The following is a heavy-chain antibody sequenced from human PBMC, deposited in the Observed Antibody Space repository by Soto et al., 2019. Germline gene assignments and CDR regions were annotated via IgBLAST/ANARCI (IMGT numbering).Heavy chain of an antibody. CDR3: ARHGSMGARQNWFDP. Sequence: GESLKISCKGSGYIFTNYWIGWVRQMPGKGLEWMGIIYSGDSDTRYSPSFQGQITISVDKSINTAYLQWSSLKASDTATYYCARHGSMGARQNWFDPWGQGTLVTVS. CDR2: IYSGDSDT. CDR1: GYIFTNYW. D-gene: IGHD6-6*01. V-gene: IGHV5-51*01. J-gene: IGHJ5*02.